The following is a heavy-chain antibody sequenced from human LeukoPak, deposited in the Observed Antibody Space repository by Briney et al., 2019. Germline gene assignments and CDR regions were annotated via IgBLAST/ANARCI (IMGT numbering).Heavy chain of an antibody. J-gene: IGHJ4*02. D-gene: IGHD5-18*01. V-gene: IGHV3-73*01. CDR2: IRSKANSYAT. CDR1: GFTFSGSA. Sequence: GGSLRLSCAASGFTFSGSAMHWVRQASGKGLEWVGRIRSKANSYATAYAASVKGRFTISRDDSKNTAYLRMNSLKTEDTAVYYCAREADTAMVLDYWGQGTLVTVSS. CDR3: AREADTAMVLDY.